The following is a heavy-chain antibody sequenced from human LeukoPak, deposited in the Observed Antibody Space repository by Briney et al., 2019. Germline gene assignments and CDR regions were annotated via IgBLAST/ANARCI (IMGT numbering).Heavy chain of an antibody. CDR3: ARAEIGFGELLPLFDY. CDR1: GGSISSGGYY. J-gene: IGHJ4*02. CDR2: IYHSGST. Sequence: SETLSLTCTVSGGSISSGGYYWSWIRQPPGKGLEWIGYIYHSGSTYYNPSLKSRVTISVDRSKNQFSLKLSSVTAADTAVYYCARAEIGFGELLPLFDYWGQGTLVTVSS. D-gene: IGHD3-10*01. V-gene: IGHV4-30-2*01.